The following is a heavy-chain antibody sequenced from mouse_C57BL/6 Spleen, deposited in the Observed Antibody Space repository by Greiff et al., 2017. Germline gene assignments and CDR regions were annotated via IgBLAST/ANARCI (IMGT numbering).Heavy chain of an antibody. CDR3: ARCYYYGSSYVDWYFDV. CDR2: INPYNGGT. D-gene: IGHD1-1*01. CDR1: GYTFTDYY. J-gene: IGHJ1*03. Sequence: EVQLQESGPVLVKPGASVKMSCKASGYTFTDYYMNWVKQSHGKSLEWIGVINPYNGGTSYNQKFKGKATLTVDKSSSTAYMELNSLTSEVSAVYYCARCYYYGSSYVDWYFDVWGTGTTVTVSS. V-gene: IGHV1-19*01.